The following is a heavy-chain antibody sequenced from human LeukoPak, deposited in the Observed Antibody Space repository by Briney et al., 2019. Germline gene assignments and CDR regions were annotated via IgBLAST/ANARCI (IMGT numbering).Heavy chain of an antibody. J-gene: IGHJ4*02. CDR3: VRDLDLGGYSSFEY. D-gene: IGHD4-23*01. CDR1: GFTFSSYFW. V-gene: IGHV3-74*01. Sequence: PGGSLRLSCAASGFTFSSYFWMHWVRQGPGKGLVWVSRSKSDGSSSTYADSVKGQFTISRDNAKNSLYLQMNTLRAEDTAVYYCVRDLDLGGYSSFEYWGQGTLVTVSS. CDR2: SKSDGSSS.